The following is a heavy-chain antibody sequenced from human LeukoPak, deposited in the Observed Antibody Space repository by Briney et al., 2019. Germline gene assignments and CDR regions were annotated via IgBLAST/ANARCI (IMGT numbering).Heavy chain of an antibody. Sequence: SETLSLTCGVSGGSISGTNWWSWVRQPPGQGLEWIGETSLAGQTNYNPSLNGRVTTSLDKSSNQLSLNLTSVTAADTATYYCSRESGAFCPFGYWGQGTLVIVSS. CDR2: TSLAGQT. J-gene: IGHJ4*02. D-gene: IGHD1-26*01. CDR1: GGSISGTNW. V-gene: IGHV4/OR15-8*02. CDR3: SRESGAFCPFGY.